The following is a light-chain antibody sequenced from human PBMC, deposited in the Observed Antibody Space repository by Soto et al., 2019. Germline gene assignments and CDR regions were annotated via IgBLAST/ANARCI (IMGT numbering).Light chain of an antibody. V-gene: IGLV6-57*01. CDR2: EHN. Sequence: FMLTQSHSVSESPGKTVTISCTRSSGSIATNYVQWYQQRPGSSPTTVIYEHNQRPSGVPDRFSGSIDSSSNSASLTISGLKTEDEADYYCQSYDSSNHVVFGGGTQLTVL. CDR1: SGSIATNY. CDR3: QSYDSSNHVV. J-gene: IGLJ2*01.